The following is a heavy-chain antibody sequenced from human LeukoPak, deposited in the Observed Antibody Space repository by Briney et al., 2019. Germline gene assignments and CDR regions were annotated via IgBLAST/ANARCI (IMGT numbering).Heavy chain of an antibody. CDR3: ARDLIIWGASLLGAFDI. Sequence: GGSLRLSCAVSGFTFSHYSMTWVRQAPGKGLEWVSSISSSSSFIYYADSVKGRFTISRDNAKNSLYLQMNSLRAEDTAVYYCARDLIIWGASLLGAFDIWGQGTMVTVSS. J-gene: IGHJ3*02. CDR1: GFTFSHYS. CDR2: ISSSSSFI. V-gene: IGHV3-21*01. D-gene: IGHD3-16*01.